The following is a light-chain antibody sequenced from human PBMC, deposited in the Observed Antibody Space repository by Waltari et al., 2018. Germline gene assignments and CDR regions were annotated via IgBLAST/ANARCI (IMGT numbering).Light chain of an antibody. V-gene: IGKV3-20*01. CDR3: QKYESLPAT. Sequence: EIVLTQSPGTLPLSPGERATLSCRASQSVGRYLAWYQQKPGQAPRLLIYGASSSATGMPDTVSGSGSGTDFSLTISRLEPEDFAVYYCQKYESLPATFGQGTKVEI. CDR1: QSVGRY. J-gene: IGKJ1*01. CDR2: GAS.